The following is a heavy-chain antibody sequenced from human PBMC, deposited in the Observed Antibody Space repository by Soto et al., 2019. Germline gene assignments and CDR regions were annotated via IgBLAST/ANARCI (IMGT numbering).Heavy chain of an antibody. Sequence: QVQLQESGPGLVKPSQTLSLTCTVSGGSISSGGYYWSWIRQHPGKGLEWIGYIYYSGSTYYNPSLKSRVTIYVDTAKNQFSRRMGSVTAADTAVYYCARDRMNDSSGYYYPFDPWGQGTLVTVSS. J-gene: IGHJ5*02. D-gene: IGHD3-22*01. CDR1: GGSISSGGYY. CDR2: IYYSGST. V-gene: IGHV4-31*03. CDR3: ARDRMNDSSGYYYPFDP.